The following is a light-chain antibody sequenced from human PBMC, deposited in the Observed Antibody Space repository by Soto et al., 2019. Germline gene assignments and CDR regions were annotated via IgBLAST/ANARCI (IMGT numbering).Light chain of an antibody. CDR1: QSFRGL. J-gene: IGKJ5*01. CDR2: DAY. V-gene: IGKV3-11*01. Sequence: EVVLTQSPVTLSLSPGERATLSCSASQSFRGLLAWYQQKPGQAPRLLIYDAYNRATGIPPRFSGSGSGTDFTLTISSLEPEDSAVYYCQHRHMWPITFGHGTRLEIK. CDR3: QHRHMWPIT.